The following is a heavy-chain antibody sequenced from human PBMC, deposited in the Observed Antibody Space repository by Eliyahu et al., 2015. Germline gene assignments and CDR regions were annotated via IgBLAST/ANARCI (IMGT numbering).Heavy chain of an antibody. J-gene: IGHJ5*02. CDR1: GGSINGVDYY. CDR2: IYYSGST. Sequence: QVQLQESGPGLVKPSQSLSLTCTVSGGSINGVDYYWSWIRQPPGKGLEWIGFIYYSGSTYYNPSLKSPVTISVDTSKNQFSLTLSSVTAADTAVYYCARAHSSGWANWFDPWGQGTLVTVSS. D-gene: IGHD6-19*01. CDR3: ARAHSSGWANWFDP. V-gene: IGHV4-30-4*01.